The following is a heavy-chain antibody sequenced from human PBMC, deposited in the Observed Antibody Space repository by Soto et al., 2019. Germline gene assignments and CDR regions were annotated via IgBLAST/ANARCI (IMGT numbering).Heavy chain of an antibody. Sequence: QVQLQQWGAGLLKPSETLSLTCAVYGGSFSGYYWSWIRQPPGKGLEWIGEINHSGSTNYNPSLKSRVTISVDTSKNQFSLKLSSVTAADTAVYYCARPMTTVPSSHYYYYGMDVW. CDR3: ARPMTTVPSSHYYYYGMDV. CDR2: INHSGST. J-gene: IGHJ6*01. V-gene: IGHV4-34*01. CDR1: GGSFSGYY. D-gene: IGHD4-4*01.